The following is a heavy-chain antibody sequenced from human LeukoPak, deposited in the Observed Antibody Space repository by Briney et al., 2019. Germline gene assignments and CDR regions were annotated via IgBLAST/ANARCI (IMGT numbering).Heavy chain of an antibody. D-gene: IGHD3-10*01. Sequence: GGSLRLSCAASGFTFSNAWMSWVRQAPGKGLEWVGRIKSKTDGGTTDYAAPVKGRFTISRDDSKNTLYLRMNSLKTEDTAVYYCTTEAWFGESYYFDYWGQGTLVTVSS. CDR2: IKSKTDGGTT. J-gene: IGHJ4*02. CDR3: TTEAWFGESYYFDY. V-gene: IGHV3-15*01. CDR1: GFTFSNAW.